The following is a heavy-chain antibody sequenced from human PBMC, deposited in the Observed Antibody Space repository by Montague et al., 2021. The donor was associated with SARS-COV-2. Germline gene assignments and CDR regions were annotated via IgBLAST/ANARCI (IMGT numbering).Heavy chain of an antibody. D-gene: IGHD4-17*01. V-gene: IGHV4-34*01. CDR3: ARSHYGDYFDF. CDR2: VNSGGST. CDR1: GASFSGNY. Sequence: SETLSLTCTVSGASFSGNYWTWLRQSPGKGLEWMGEVNSGGSTNYNPSYKSRVAIPVDTSKDQFSLSLRSLTAADTATYFCARSHYGDYFDFWGHGTQVTVSS. J-gene: IGHJ4*01.